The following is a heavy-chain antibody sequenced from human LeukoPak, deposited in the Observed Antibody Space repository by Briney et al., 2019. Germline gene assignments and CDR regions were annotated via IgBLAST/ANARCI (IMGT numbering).Heavy chain of an antibody. D-gene: IGHD1-1*01. CDR2: IYYSGST. V-gene: IGHV4-30-4*08. Sequence: SETLSLTCTVSGGSISSGDYYWSWIRQPPGKGLEWIGYIYYSGSTYYNPSLKSRVTISVDTSKNQFSLKLSSVTAADTAVYYCARVSSEGTPAWLERLYDAFDIWGQGTMVTVSS. J-gene: IGHJ3*02. CDR3: ARVSSEGTPAWLERLYDAFDI. CDR1: GGSISSGDYY.